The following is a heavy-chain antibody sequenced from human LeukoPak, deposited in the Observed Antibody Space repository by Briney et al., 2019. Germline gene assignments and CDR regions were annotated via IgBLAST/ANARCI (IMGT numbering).Heavy chain of an antibody. V-gene: IGHV4-39*01. CDR2: IYYSGST. D-gene: IGHD3-22*01. CDR3: HVGYDSSGYYPATDY. Sequence: TSEPLSLTCTVSGGSISSSSYYWGWIRQPPGKGLEWIGSIYYSGSTYYNPSLKSRVTISVDTSKNQFSLKLSSVTAADTAAYYCHVGYDSSGYYPATDYWGQGTLVTVSS. CDR1: GGSISSSSYY. J-gene: IGHJ4*02.